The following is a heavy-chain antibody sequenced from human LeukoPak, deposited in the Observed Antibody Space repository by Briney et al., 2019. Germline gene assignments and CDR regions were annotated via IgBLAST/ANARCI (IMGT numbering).Heavy chain of an antibody. Sequence: GGSLRLSCAAAGFTFSSYAMHWVRQAPGKGLEWVALISYDGSNKYYADSVKGRFTISRDNSKNTLSLQMNSLRAEDTAVYYCARGRRDGYNLGYWGQGTLVAVSS. CDR2: ISYDGSNK. V-gene: IGHV3-30*14. CDR3: ARGRRDGYNLGY. D-gene: IGHD5-24*01. J-gene: IGHJ4*02. CDR1: GFTFSSYA.